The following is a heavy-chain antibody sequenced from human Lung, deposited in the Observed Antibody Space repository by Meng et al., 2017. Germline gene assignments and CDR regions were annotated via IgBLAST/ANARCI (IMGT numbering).Heavy chain of an antibody. J-gene: IGHJ4*02. D-gene: IGHD4-11*01. CDR1: GGSFSDYY. CDR2: INHSGST. Sequence: QVQLQLWGAGLFKPSETLSLTCVVSGGSFSDYYWSWIRPPPGKGLEWIGEINHSGSTNYNPSLESRATISVDTSQNNLSLKLSSVTAADSAVYYCARGPTTMAHDFDYWGQGTLVTVSS. V-gene: IGHV4-34*01. CDR3: ARGPTTMAHDFDY.